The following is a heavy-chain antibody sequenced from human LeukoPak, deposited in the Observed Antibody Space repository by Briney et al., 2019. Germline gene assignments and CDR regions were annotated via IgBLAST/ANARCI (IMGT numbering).Heavy chain of an antibody. V-gene: IGHV4-34*01. J-gene: IGHJ4*02. Sequence: SETLSLTCAVYGGSFSGYYWSWIRQPPGKGLEWIGEINHSGSTNYNPSLKSRVTISVDTSKKQFSLKLSSVTAADTAVYYCVTYYFDSSGSKKNYWGQGTLVTVSS. CDR2: INHSGST. CDR3: VTYYFDSSGSKKNY. D-gene: IGHD3-22*01. CDR1: GGSFSGYY.